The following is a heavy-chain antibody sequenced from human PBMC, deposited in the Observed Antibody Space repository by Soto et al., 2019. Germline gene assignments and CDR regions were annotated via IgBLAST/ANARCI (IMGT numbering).Heavy chain of an antibody. V-gene: IGHV3-53*01. CDR2: IYSGGST. CDR1: GFTVSSNY. CDR3: ARLLLWFGEPKGAFDI. J-gene: IGHJ3*02. D-gene: IGHD3-10*01. Sequence: GGSLRLSCAASGFTVSSNYMSWVRQAPGKGLEWVSVIYSGGSTYYADSVKGRFTISRDNSKNTLYLQMNSLRAEDTAVYYCARLLLWFGEPKGAFDIWGQGTMVTVSS.